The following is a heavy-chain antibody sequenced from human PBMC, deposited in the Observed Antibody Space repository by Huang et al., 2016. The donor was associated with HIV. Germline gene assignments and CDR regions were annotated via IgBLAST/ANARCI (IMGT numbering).Heavy chain of an antibody. D-gene: IGHD3-16*01. CDR1: GGSFSGYS. CDR2: INHSGST. J-gene: IGHJ5*02. V-gene: IGHV4-34*01. Sequence: QVQLQQWGAGLLKPSETLSLTCAVYGGSFSGYSWNWIRQSPGKGLEWIGQINHSGSTAYNPSLKSRVTISRDTSKNQFSLKLNAVTAADAAIYYCAREVMITFGGPFDPWGHGNLVTVSS. CDR3: AREVMITFGGPFDP.